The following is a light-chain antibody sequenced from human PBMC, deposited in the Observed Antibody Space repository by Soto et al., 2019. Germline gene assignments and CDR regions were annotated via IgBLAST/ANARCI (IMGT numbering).Light chain of an antibody. CDR3: QQSYSTPIT. V-gene: IGKV1-39*01. J-gene: IGKJ5*01. CDR2: AAS. Sequence: DIQMTQPPSSLSASVGDRVTITCRASQSISSYLNWYQQKPGKAPKLLIYAASSLQSGVPSRFSGSGSGTDFTLTISSLQPEDFATYYCQQSYSTPITFGQGTRLEI. CDR1: QSISSY.